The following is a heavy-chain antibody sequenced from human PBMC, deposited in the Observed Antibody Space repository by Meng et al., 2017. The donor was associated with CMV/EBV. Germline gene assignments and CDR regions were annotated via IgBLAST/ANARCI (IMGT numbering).Heavy chain of an antibody. CDR1: GFSFSIYA. CDR2: ISGSGEST. CDR3: AKVQGTCGADCYSPYSFDY. D-gene: IGHD2-21*01. Sequence: GESLKISCAASGFSFSIYAMSWVRQAPGKGLEWVSGISGSGESTDYADSVKGRFTISRDSSKNTLYLQMNSLRAEDTALYYCAKVQGTCGADCYSPYSFDYWGQGTLVTVSS. V-gene: IGHV3-23*01. J-gene: IGHJ4*02.